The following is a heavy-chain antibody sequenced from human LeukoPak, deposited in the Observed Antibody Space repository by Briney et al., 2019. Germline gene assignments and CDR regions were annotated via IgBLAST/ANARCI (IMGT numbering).Heavy chain of an antibody. J-gene: IGHJ4*02. Sequence: GGSLRLSCAASGFTFSSYWRHWVRQAPGKGLVWVSRISSDGSSTTYADSVKGRFTISRDNAKNTLYLQMNSLRAEDTAVYYCARGYSGSYRVDYWGPGALVTVSS. CDR1: GFTFSSYW. D-gene: IGHD1-26*01. V-gene: IGHV3-74*01. CDR3: ARGYSGSYRVDY. CDR2: ISSDGSST.